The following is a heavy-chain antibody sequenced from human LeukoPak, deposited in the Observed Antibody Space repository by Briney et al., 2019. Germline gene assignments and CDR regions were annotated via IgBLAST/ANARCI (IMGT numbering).Heavy chain of an antibody. CDR2: ISPSGGST. CDR3: ARVHLGYSGSYYWFDP. V-gene: IGHV1-46*01. J-gene: IGHJ5*02. Sequence: ASVKVSCKAFGYTFTSNYMHWVRQAPGQGPEWMGVISPSGGSTTYAQKFQGRVTLTRDMSTSTDYLELSSLRSEDTAVYYCARVHLGYSGSYYWFDPWGQGTLVTVSS. D-gene: IGHD1-26*01. CDR1: GYTFTSNY.